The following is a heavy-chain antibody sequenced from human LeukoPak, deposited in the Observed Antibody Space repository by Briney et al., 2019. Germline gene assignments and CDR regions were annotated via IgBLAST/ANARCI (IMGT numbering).Heavy chain of an antibody. CDR2: ISSGSIDTSTA. CDR3: AKDGRPDTYGIFDL. CDR1: GFTFSSYS. J-gene: IGHJ4*01. D-gene: IGHD1-1*01. V-gene: IGHV3-48*04. Sequence: PGGSLRLSCAASGFTFSSYSMNWVRQAPGKGLEWVSYISSGSIDTSTAYYADSVKGRFTISRDNAKNSLYLQMNSLRAEDTAFYYCAKDGRPDTYGIFDLWGHGTLVTVSS.